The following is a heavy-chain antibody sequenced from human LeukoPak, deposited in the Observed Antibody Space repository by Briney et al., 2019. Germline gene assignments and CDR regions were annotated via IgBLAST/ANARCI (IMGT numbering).Heavy chain of an antibody. CDR3: ARSPYPSIYGYNYYFGY. J-gene: IGHJ4*02. Sequence: SGGSLRLSCAASGFTSSSYWMHWVRQAPGKGLVWVSRINSDGSSTSYADSVKGRFTISRDNAKNTLYLQMNSLRAEDTAVYYCARSPYPSIYGYNYYFGYWGQGTLVTVSS. D-gene: IGHD5-24*01. CDR2: INSDGSST. CDR1: GFTSSSYW. V-gene: IGHV3-74*01.